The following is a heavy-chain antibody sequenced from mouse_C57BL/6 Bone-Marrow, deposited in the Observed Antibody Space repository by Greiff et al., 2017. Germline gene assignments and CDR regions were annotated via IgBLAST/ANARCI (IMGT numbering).Heavy chain of an antibody. CDR3: ARSRWLPYAY. CDR2: IYPRSGNT. J-gene: IGHJ3*01. Sequence: VQLVESGAELARPGASVKLSCKASGYTFTSYGISWVKQRTGQGLEWIGEIYPRSGNTYYNEKFKGKATLTADKSSSTAYMELRSLASEDSAVYFCARSRWLPYAYWGQGTLVTVSA. CDR1: GYTFTSYG. D-gene: IGHD2-2*01. V-gene: IGHV1-81*01.